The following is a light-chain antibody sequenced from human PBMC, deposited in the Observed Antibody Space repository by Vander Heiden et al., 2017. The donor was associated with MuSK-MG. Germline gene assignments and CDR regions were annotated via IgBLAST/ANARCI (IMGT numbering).Light chain of an antibody. V-gene: IGKV3-20*01. CDR3: QQYGSSPQT. CDR1: QSVSSSY. Sequence: ELVLTQSPGTLSLPPGERATLSCRASQSVSSSYLAWYQQKPGQAPRLLIYGASSRATGIPDRFSGSGSGTDFTLTISRLEPEDFAVYYCQQYGSSPQTFGQGTKVEIK. J-gene: IGKJ1*01. CDR2: GAS.